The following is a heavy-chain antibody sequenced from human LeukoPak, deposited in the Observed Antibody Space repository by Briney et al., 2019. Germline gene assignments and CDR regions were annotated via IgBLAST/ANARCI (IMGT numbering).Heavy chain of an antibody. CDR3: ARVSGITMIVVVQSDGFDI. Sequence: SETLSLTCTVSGGSISSSSYYWGWIRQPPGKGLEWIGSIYYSGSTYYNPSLKSRVTISVDTSKNQFSLKLSSVTAADTAVYYCARVSGITMIVVVQSDGFDIWGQETMVSVSS. V-gene: IGHV4-39*07. D-gene: IGHD3-22*01. CDR1: GGSISSSSYY. J-gene: IGHJ3*02. CDR2: IYYSGST.